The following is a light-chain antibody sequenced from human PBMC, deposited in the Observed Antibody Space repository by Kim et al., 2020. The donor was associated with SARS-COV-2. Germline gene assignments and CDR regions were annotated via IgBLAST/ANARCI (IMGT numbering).Light chain of an antibody. CDR3: QQYNNWPLT. Sequence: EVVMTQSPATLSVSPGERATLSCRASQSVSSNVAWYQQKPGQAPRLLTYGASTRATGIPARFSGSVSGTEFTLTISSLQSEDFAIYYCQQYNNWPLTFGGGTKLEI. V-gene: IGKV3-15*01. J-gene: IGKJ4*01. CDR2: GAS. CDR1: QSVSSN.